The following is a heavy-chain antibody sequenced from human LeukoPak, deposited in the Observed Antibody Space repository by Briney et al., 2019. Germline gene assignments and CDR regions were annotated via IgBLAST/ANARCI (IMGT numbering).Heavy chain of an antibody. Sequence: GGSLTLSCAASRFTVSSNYMSWVRQAPGKGLEWVSVIYSGGSTYYADSVKGRFTISRDNSKNPLYLQMNSLRAEDTAVYYCGRRGRERWLQSTPDYYYGMVVSGQGATVTVSS. CDR1: RFTVSSNY. CDR3: GRRGRERWLQSTPDYYYGMVV. CDR2: IYSGGST. D-gene: IGHD5-24*01. V-gene: IGHV3-53*01. J-gene: IGHJ6*01.